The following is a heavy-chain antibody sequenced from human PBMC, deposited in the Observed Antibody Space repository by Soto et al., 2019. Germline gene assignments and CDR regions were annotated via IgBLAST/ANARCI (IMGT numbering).Heavy chain of an antibody. V-gene: IGHV3-11*01. CDR3: AKDHGGVGLSLEN. Sequence: VQLVESGGGLVKPGGSLRLSCAASGFSFSDYYMSWVRQAPGKGLEWIAYISTSGSTISHAASVKGRFTISRDNAKSSLYLQMNSLSADDTAMYYCAKDHGGVGLSLENWGQGTLVIVST. D-gene: IGHD3-16*01. J-gene: IGHJ4*02. CDR2: ISTSGSTI. CDR1: GFSFSDYY.